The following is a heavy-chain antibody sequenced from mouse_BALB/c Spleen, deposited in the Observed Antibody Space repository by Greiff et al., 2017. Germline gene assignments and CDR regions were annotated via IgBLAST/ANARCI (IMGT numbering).Heavy chain of an antibody. CDR3: ARGFITTVVEDYAMDY. CDR2: ISSGSSTI. Sequence: DVHLVESGGGLVQPGGSRKLSCAASGFTFSSFGMHWVRQAPEKGLEWVAYISSGSSTIYYADTVKGRFTISRDNPKNTLFLQMTSLRSEDTAMYYCARGFITTVVEDYAMDYWGQGTSVTVSS. D-gene: IGHD1-1*01. J-gene: IGHJ4*01. V-gene: IGHV5-17*02. CDR1: GFTFSSFG.